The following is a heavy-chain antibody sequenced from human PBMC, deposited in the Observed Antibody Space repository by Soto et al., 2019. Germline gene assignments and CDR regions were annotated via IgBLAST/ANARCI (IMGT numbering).Heavy chain of an antibody. J-gene: IGHJ4*02. CDR2: INPSGGYT. V-gene: IGHV1-46*01. CDR3: ERSRDRFDY. CDR1: GYTFTIYY. Sequence: QVQLVQSGAEVKKPGASVKVSCKASGYTFTIYYMHWVRQAPGQGLEWMGIINPSGGYTSYAKMFQGRVTMTRDTSTSTVYMEMSSQRSEDTAIYYCERSRDRFDYWGQGTLVTVSS.